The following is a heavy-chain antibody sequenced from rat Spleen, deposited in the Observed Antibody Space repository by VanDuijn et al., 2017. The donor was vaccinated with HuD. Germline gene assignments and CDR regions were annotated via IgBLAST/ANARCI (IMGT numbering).Heavy chain of an antibody. J-gene: IGHJ2*01. CDR2: ISDDGSTT. Sequence: EVQLVESDGGLVQPGRSLKLSCAASGFTFSDFYMAWVRQAPTKGLEWVATISDDGSTTYYRDSVKGRFTISRDNAKRTLYLQMDSLRSEDTATYYCASRDYWGQGVVVTVSS. CDR3: ASRDY. V-gene: IGHV5-29*01. CDR1: GFTFSDFY.